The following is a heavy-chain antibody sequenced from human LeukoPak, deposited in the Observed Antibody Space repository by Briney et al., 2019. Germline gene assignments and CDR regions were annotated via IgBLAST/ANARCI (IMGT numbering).Heavy chain of an antibody. D-gene: IGHD2-2*01. V-gene: IGHV4-31*03. CDR2: IYYSGRT. CDR3: ARARGDCSSASCSLRGWFDP. J-gene: IGHJ5*02. CDR1: GVSISSGDYY. Sequence: SETLSLTCTVSGVSISSGDYYWSWIRQHPGKSLEWIGFIYYSGRTYYNPSLKSRVTISLHTSKNQFSLGLISVTAADTALYYCARARGDCSSASCSLRGWFDPWGQGTLVTVSS.